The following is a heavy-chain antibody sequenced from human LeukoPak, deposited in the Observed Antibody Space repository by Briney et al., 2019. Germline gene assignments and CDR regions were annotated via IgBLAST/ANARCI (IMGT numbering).Heavy chain of an antibody. CDR3: ARAGYCSGGRCLSIDY. J-gene: IGHJ4*02. Sequence: SETLSLTCAVSGGSISSGGYSWSWIRQPPGKGLEWIGYIYHSGSTYYNPSLKSRVTISVDRSKNQYSLKLSSVTAADTAVYYCARAGYCSGGRCLSIDYWGQGTLVTVSS. D-gene: IGHD2-15*01. V-gene: IGHV4-30-2*01. CDR1: GGSISSGGYS. CDR2: IYHSGST.